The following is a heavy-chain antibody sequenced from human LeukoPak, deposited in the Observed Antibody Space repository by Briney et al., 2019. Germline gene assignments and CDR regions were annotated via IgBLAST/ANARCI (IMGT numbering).Heavy chain of an antibody. CDR2: IDPNNGAT. CDR3: ARGGWLQSETYDY. V-gene: IGHV1-2*06. Sequence: ASVKVSCKASGYTFTGYYMHWVRQAPGQGFEWMGRIDPNNGATNYAQKFQGRVTVTRDTSISTVYMELSRLRSDDTAVYYCARGGWLQSETYDYWGQGTLVTVSS. D-gene: IGHD5-24*01. CDR1: GYTFTGYY. J-gene: IGHJ4*02.